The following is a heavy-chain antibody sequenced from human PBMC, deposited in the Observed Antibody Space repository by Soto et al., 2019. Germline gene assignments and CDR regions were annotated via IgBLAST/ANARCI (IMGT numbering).Heavy chain of an antibody. V-gene: IGHV3-23*01. Sequence: GGSLRLSCAASRFNFYNFAMSWVRQAPGKGLEWVSSVSGNGESTYYGGSVKGRFTISRDNSKKTIWLQMNNLTVEDTARYYCAKQPNWNDDGIFDSWGQGTLVTVSS. CDR3: AKQPNWNDDGIFDS. D-gene: IGHD1-1*01. CDR2: VSGNGEST. J-gene: IGHJ4*02. CDR1: RFNFYNFA.